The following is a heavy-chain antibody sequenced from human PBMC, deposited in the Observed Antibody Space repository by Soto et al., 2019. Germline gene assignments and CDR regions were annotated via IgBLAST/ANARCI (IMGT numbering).Heavy chain of an antibody. CDR3: ARRDYGDSGASRIRLYYFDY. CDR1: GGTFSSYA. J-gene: IGHJ4*02. D-gene: IGHD4-17*01. Sequence: QVQLVQSGAEVKKPGSSVKVSCKASGGTFSSYALSWVRQAPGQGLEWMGGTIPIFGTANYAQKFQGRVTITADESTSTAYMELSSLRSEDTAVYYCARRDYGDSGASRIRLYYFDYWGQGTLVTVSS. CDR2: TIPIFGTA. V-gene: IGHV1-69*01.